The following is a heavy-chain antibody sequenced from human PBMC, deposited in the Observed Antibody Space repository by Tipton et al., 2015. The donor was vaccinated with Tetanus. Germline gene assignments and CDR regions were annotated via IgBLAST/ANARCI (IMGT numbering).Heavy chain of an antibody. Sequence: QLVQSGAEVKKPGASVKVSCKASGYTFTSYGISWVRQAPGQGLEWMGWISAYNGNTNYAQKLQGRVTMTTDTSTSTAYMELRSRRSGDTAVDYWATQQQLAWAFDIWGQGTMVTVSS. CDR3: ATQQQLAWAFDI. D-gene: IGHD6-13*01. J-gene: IGHJ3*02. V-gene: IGHV1-18*04. CDR2: ISAYNGNT. CDR1: GYTFTSYG.